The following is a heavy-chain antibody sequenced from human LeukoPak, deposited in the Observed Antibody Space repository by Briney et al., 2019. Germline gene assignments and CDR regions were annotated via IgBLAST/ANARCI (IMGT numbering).Heavy chain of an antibody. Sequence: GGSLRLSCAAPGFTFSSYSMNWVRQAPGKGLVWVSRINSDGSSTSYADSVKGRFTISRDNAKNTLYLQMNSLRAEDTAVYYCARVKWGTTANDYWGQGTLVTVSS. D-gene: IGHD4-17*01. CDR1: GFTFSSYS. CDR2: INSDGSST. CDR3: ARVKWGTTANDY. V-gene: IGHV3-74*01. J-gene: IGHJ4*02.